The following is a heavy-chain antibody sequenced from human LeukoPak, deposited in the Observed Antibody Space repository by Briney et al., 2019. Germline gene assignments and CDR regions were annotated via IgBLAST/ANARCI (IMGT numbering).Heavy chain of an antibody. J-gene: IGHJ6*02. D-gene: IGHD4-11*01. Sequence: SETLSLTCTVSGGSISSYYWSWIRQPPGKGLEWIGHIYYSGSTNYNPSLKSRVTISVDTSKNQFSLKLSSVTAADTAVYYCARVRRFWDSNGMDVWGQGTTVTVSS. CDR2: IYYSGST. V-gene: IGHV4-59*01. CDR3: ARVRRFWDSNGMDV. CDR1: GGSISSYY.